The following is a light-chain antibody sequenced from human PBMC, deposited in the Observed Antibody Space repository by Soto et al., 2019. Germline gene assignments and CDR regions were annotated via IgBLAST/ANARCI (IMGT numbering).Light chain of an antibody. CDR1: QSVSSS. CDR2: DAS. CDR3: QQYGSSPEFT. Sequence: EIVLTQSPDTLSLSPGERATLSCRASQSVSSSLAWYQQKPGQAPRLLIYDASNRATGIPDRFSGSGSGTDFTLTISRLEPEDFAVYYCQQYGSSPEFTFGPGTKVDIK. J-gene: IGKJ3*01. V-gene: IGKV3-20*01.